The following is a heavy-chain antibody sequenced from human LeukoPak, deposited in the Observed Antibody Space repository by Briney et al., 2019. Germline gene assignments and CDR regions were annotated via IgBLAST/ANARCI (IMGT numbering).Heavy chain of an antibody. CDR2: IWYDGSNI. V-gene: IGHV3-33*01. CDR3: ARARNDYDSSGFSALDY. Sequence: GGSLRLSCAASGFTFSTYGMHWVRQAPGKGLDWVAVIWYDGSNIYHGDSVKGRFTVSRDNSKNTLYLQMNSLRAGDTAVYYCARARNDYDSSGFSALDYWGQGTLVTVSS. D-gene: IGHD3-22*01. CDR1: GFTFSTYG. J-gene: IGHJ4*02.